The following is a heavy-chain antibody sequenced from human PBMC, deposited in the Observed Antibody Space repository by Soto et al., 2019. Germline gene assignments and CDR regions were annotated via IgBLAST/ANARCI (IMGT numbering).Heavy chain of an antibody. CDR1: GFTFCSYS. Sequence: EVQLVESGLGLVQPGGSLRLSCAAAGFTFCSYSMNWVRQAPGNGLEWVSYISSSSSTIYYADSLKGRFTITRDNAKNTLYLQMNSLRDEDTAVYYDARPEYSSSSYGMDVWGQGTTVTLSS. J-gene: IGHJ6*02. CDR3: ARPEYSSSSYGMDV. D-gene: IGHD6-6*01. V-gene: IGHV3-48*02. CDR2: ISSSSSTI.